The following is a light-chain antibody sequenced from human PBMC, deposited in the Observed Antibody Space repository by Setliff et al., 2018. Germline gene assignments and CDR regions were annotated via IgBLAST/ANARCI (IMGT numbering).Light chain of an antibody. CDR2: DNN. J-gene: IGLJ3*02. Sequence: QSVLTQPPSVSAAPGQKVTISCSGSSSNIGNNYVSWYQQLPGTAPKLLIYDNNKRPSGIPDRFSGSKSGTSATLGITGLQTGDEADYYCGTWDSSLSAGVFGGGTKGTV. V-gene: IGLV1-51*01. CDR1: SSNIGNNY. CDR3: GTWDSSLSAGV.